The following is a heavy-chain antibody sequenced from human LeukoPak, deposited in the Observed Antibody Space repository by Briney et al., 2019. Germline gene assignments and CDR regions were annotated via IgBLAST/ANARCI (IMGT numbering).Heavy chain of an antibody. V-gene: IGHV3-30*18. CDR1: GFTFSSYG. CDR2: ISYDGSNK. D-gene: IGHD3-10*01. Sequence: GGSLRLSCAASGFTFSSYGVHWVRQAPGKGLEWVAVISYDGSNKYYADSVKGRFTISRDNSKNTLYLQMNSLRAEDTAVYYCAKDRDYYGSGSHYYYYGMDVWGQGTTVTVSS. J-gene: IGHJ6*02. CDR3: AKDRDYYGSGSHYYYYGMDV.